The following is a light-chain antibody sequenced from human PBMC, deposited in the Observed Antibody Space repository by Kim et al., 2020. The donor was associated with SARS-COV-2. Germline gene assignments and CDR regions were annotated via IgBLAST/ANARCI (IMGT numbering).Light chain of an antibody. J-gene: IGKJ1*01. CDR3: QQYSNTLPT. Sequence: DIVMTQSPDSLAVSLGERATINCKSSQSVLYSSNNKNYLAWYQQKPGQPPKLLIYWASTRESGVPDRFSGSGSGTDFTLTISSLQAEDVAVYYCQQYSNTLPTFGQGTKVDIK. V-gene: IGKV4-1*01. CDR1: QSVLYSSNNKNY. CDR2: WAS.